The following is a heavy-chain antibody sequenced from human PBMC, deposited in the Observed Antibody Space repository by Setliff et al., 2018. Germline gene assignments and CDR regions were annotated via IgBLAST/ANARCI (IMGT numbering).Heavy chain of an antibody. J-gene: IGHJ6*02. D-gene: IGHD4-17*01. Sequence: ASVKVSCKASGYTFTSYDINWVRQATGQGLEWMGWMNPNGGNTGYAQKFQGRVTMTRNTSISTAYMELSSLRSEDTAVYYCAKNTVTSHYYYYYGVDVWGQGTTVTVSS. V-gene: IGHV1-8*01. CDR3: AKNTVTSHYYYYYGVDV. CDR1: GYTFTSYD. CDR2: MNPNGGNT.